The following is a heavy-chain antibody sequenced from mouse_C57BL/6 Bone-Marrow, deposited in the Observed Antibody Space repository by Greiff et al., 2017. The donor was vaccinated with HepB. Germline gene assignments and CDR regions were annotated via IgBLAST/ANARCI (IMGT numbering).Heavy chain of an antibody. CDR1: GFNIKDDY. CDR3: IPTSWFAY. J-gene: IGHJ3*01. V-gene: IGHV14-4*01. CDR2: IDPENGDT. Sequence: EVQLQQSGAELVRPGASVKLSCTASGFNIKDDYMHWVKQRPEQGLEWIGWIDPENGDTEYASKFQGKATITADTSSNTAYLQLSSLTSEDIAVYYCIPTSWFAYWGQGTLVTVSA.